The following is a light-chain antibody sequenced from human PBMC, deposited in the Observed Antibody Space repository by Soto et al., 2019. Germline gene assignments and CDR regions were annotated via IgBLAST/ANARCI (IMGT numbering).Light chain of an antibody. CDR1: QSVSSSY. CDR2: GAS. Sequence: EIVLTQSPGTLSLSPGERATLSCRASQSVSSSYLAWYQQKPGQAPRLLIYGASSRATGIPDRFSGSGSGTDFPLTISRLEPEDFAVYYCQQYGSFPITFGQGTRREIK. J-gene: IGKJ5*01. CDR3: QQYGSFPIT. V-gene: IGKV3-20*01.